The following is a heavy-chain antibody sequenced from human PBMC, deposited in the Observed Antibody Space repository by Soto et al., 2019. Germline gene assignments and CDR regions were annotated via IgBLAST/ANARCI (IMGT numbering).Heavy chain of an antibody. J-gene: IGHJ4*02. D-gene: IGHD3-9*01. CDR1: GFTFSSYA. V-gene: IGHV3-23*01. CDR2: ISGDGSST. CDR3: AKDCEVDSPNYYFDY. Sequence: PAGSLRLSCAASGFTFSSYAKSWVRQAPGKGLEWVSAISGDGSSTYFADSGKGRFTISRVNSKNTLYLQMNSLRAEDTAVYYCAKDCEVDSPNYYFDYWGQGTLVTVSS.